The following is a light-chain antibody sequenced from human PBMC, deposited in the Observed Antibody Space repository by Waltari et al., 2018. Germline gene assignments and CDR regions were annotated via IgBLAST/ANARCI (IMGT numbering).Light chain of an antibody. V-gene: IGLV3-10*01. Sequence: SDELTQSPSVSVSPGQTARITCSGDTLPKKQVHWYQQKSGHAPLLVIDDDYKRPSGIRERFSGSTSGTVATLAISGAQAEDEGDYYCYSTDSSGNYWVFGGGTKLTVL. CDR2: DDY. CDR3: YSTDSSGNYWV. CDR1: TLPKKQ. J-gene: IGLJ2*01.